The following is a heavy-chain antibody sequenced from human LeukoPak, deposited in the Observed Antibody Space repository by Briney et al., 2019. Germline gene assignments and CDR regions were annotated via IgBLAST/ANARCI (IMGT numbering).Heavy chain of an antibody. CDR3: ARVAGGGVLFYFDY. CDR2: ISSSGNTI. Sequence: PGGSLRLSCVASGFTFSDYYMSWIRQAPGKGLEWASYISSSGNTIYYADSVKGRFTISRNNAKNSLYLQMNSPRAEDTAVYYCARVAGGGVLFYFDYWGQGTLVTVSS. J-gene: IGHJ4*02. CDR1: GFTFSDYY. D-gene: IGHD1-26*01. V-gene: IGHV3-11*01.